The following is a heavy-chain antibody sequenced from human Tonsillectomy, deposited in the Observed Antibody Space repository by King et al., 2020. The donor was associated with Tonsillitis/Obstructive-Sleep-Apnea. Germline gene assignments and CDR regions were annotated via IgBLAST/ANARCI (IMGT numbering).Heavy chain of an antibody. CDR3: ARGASYGSGSYYNSDYFDY. CDR2: ISHDGGNK. J-gene: IGHJ4*02. Sequence: QLVQSGGGVVQPGRSLRLSCAASGFPFSNYAIHWVRQAPGKGLDWVALISHDGGNKYYADSVKGRFTISRDNSKSTLYLQMNSLRAEDTAVYYCARGASYGSGSYYNSDYFDYWGQGTLVTVSS. V-gene: IGHV3-30*04. D-gene: IGHD3-10*01. CDR1: GFPFSNYA.